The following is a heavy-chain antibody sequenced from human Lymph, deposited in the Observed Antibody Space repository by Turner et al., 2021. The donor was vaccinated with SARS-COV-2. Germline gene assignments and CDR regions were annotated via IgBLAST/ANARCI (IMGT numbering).Heavy chain of an antibody. CDR3: ARGTGAADY. V-gene: IGHV3-20*01. J-gene: IGHJ4*02. D-gene: IGHD7-27*01. Sequence: GYADSVKGRFTISRDNAENSLYLQVNSLRAEDTALYHCARGTGAADYWGQGTLVTVSS.